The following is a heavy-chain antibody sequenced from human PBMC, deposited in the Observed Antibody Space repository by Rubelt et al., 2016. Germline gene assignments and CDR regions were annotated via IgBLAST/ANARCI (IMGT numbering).Heavy chain of an antibody. Sequence: TFTGYYMHWVRQAPGQGLEWMGRINPNSGGTNYAQKFQGRVTMTRDTSISTAYMELSRLRSDDTAVYYCARGGTMVRGVTPDYWGQGTLVIVSS. CDR3: ARGGTMVRGVTPDY. J-gene: IGHJ4*02. CDR1: TFTGYY. V-gene: IGHV1-2*06. D-gene: IGHD3-10*01. CDR2: INPNSGGT.